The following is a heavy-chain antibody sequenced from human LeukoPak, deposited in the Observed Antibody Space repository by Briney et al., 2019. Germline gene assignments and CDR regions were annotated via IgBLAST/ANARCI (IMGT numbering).Heavy chain of an antibody. CDR1: GFTFSSYG. CDR2: IRYDGSNK. CDR3: AKDLLQSAAY. V-gene: IGHV3-30*02. Sequence: GGSLRLSCAASGFTFSSYGMHWVRQAPGKGLEWVAFIRYDGSNKYYADSVKGRFTISRDNSKNTLYLQMNSLRAEDTAVYYCAKDLLQSAAYWGQGTLVTVSS. J-gene: IGHJ4*02.